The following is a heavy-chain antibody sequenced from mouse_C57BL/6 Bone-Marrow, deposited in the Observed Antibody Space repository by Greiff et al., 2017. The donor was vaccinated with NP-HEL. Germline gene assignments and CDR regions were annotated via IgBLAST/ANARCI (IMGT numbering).Heavy chain of an antibody. CDR3: ARGRGYAWFAY. CDR1: GYSITSGYY. D-gene: IGHD2-2*01. CDR2: ISYDGSN. Sequence: EVKLVESGPGLVKPSQSLSLTCSVTGYSITSGYYWNWIRQFPGNKLEWMGYISYDGSNNYNPSLKNRISITRDTSKNQFFLKLNSVTTEDTATYYGARGRGYAWFAYWGQGTLVTVSA. V-gene: IGHV3-6*01. J-gene: IGHJ3*01.